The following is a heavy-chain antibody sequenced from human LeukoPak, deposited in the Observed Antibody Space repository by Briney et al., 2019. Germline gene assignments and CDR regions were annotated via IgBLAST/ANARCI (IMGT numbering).Heavy chain of an antibody. V-gene: IGHV3-66*01. J-gene: IGHJ4*02. D-gene: IGHD2-15*01. CDR1: GFTFSSYS. CDR2: IYSGGST. Sequence: GGSLRLSCAASGFTFSSYSMNWVRQAPGKGLEWVSVIYSGGSTYYADSVKGRFTISRDNSKNTLYLQMNSLRAEDTAVYYCARNLLTFDYWGQGTLVTVSS. CDR3: ARNLLTFDY.